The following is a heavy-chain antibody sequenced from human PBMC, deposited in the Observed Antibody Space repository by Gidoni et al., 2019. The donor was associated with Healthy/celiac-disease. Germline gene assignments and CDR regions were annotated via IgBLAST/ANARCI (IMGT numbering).Heavy chain of an antibody. CDR1: GFTFSSYA. J-gene: IGHJ4*02. V-gene: IGHV3-23*01. CDR2: ISGSGGST. Sequence: EVQLLESGGGLVQPGGSLRLSCAASGFTFSSYAMGWVRQAPGKGLEWVSAISGSGGSTYYADSVKGRFTISRDNSKHTLYLQMNSLRAEDTAVYYCAKGPDYGDYPLTFDYWGQGTLVTVSS. CDR3: AKGPDYGDYPLTFDY. D-gene: IGHD4-17*01.